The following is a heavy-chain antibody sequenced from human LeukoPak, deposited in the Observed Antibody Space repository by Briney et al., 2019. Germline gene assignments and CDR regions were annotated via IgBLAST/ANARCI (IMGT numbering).Heavy chain of an antibody. Sequence: SETLSLTCTVSGYSITSGYYWGWIRQPPGKGLEWIGSINHSGSTYYNPSLKSRVTISVDTSNNQFSLKLNSVTAADTAVYYCARREDAGLDGFDYWGQGTLVTVSS. J-gene: IGHJ4*02. CDR1: GYSITSGYY. CDR2: INHSGST. D-gene: IGHD2-2*01. V-gene: IGHV4-38-2*02. CDR3: ARREDAGLDGFDY.